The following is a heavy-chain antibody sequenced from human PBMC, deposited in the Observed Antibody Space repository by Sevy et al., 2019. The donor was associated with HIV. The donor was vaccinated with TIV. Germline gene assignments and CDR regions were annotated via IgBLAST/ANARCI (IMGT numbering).Heavy chain of an antibody. D-gene: IGHD5-12*01. V-gene: IGHV3-7*03. CDR2: IKQDGSEK. CDR3: ARGWRGYGTAGYYYYGMDV. CDR1: GFTFSSYW. J-gene: IGHJ6*02. Sequence: GGSLRLSCAASGFTFSSYWMSWVRQAPGKGLEWVANIKQDGSEKYYVDSVKGRFTISRDNAKNSLYLQMNGLRAEDTAVYYCARGWRGYGTAGYYYYGMDVWGQGTTVTVSS.